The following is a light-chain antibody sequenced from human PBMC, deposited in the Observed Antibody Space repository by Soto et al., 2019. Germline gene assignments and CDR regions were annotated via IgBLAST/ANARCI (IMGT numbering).Light chain of an antibody. CDR2: KAS. J-gene: IGKJ1*01. V-gene: IGKV1-5*03. CDR3: QQYNSYPRA. Sequence: DIQMTQSPSTLSASVGDRVTITCRASQSISSWLAWYQQKPGKAPKLLIYKASSLESGVPSRFSGSGSGTVFTLTISCLQPDDFATYYCQQYNSYPRAFGQGTKVEIK. CDR1: QSISSW.